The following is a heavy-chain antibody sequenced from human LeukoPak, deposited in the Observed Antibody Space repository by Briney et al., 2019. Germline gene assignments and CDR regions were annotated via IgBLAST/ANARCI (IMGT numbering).Heavy chain of an antibody. CDR2: ISAYNGNT. J-gene: IGHJ3*02. CDR3: ARDCSSTSCYVDAFDI. Sequence: ASVKVSCKASGYTFTSYGISWVRQAPGQGLEWMGWISAYNGNTNYAQKLQDRVTMTTDTSTSTAYMELRSLRSDDTAVYYCARDCSSTSCYVDAFDIWGQGTMVTVSS. CDR1: GYTFTSYG. V-gene: IGHV1-18*01. D-gene: IGHD2-2*01.